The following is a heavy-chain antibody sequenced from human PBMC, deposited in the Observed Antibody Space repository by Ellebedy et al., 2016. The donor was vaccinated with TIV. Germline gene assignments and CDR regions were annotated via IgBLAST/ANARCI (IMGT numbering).Heavy chain of an antibody. CDR3: AKLDSSGYYYGRFDY. J-gene: IGHJ4*02. D-gene: IGHD3-22*01. CDR1: GFTFRNFA. V-gene: IGHV3-23*01. Sequence: GGSLRLSCAASGFTFRNFAMTWVRQAPGRGLEWVSSISSSGVSTDYADSVRGRVTISRDNSKNMLYLQMNSLRADDTALYYCAKLDSSGYYYGRFDYWGQGTLVTVSS. CDR2: ISSSGVST.